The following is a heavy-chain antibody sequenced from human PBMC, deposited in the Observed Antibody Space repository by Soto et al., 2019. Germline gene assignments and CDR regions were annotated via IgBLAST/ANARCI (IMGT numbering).Heavy chain of an antibody. V-gene: IGHV4-34*01. J-gene: IGHJ5*02. Sequence: LSLTCAVYGGSFSGYYWSWIRQPPGKGLEWIGEINHSGSTNYNPSLKSRVTISVDTSKNQFSLKLSSVTAADTAVYYCARGPRRDWFDPWGQGTLVTVSS. CDR1: GGSFSGYY. CDR3: ARGPRRDWFDP. CDR2: INHSGST.